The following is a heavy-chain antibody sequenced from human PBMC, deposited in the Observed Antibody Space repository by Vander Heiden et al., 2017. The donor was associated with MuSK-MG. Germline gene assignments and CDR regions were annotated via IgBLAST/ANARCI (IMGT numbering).Heavy chain of an antibody. V-gene: IGHV1-46*01. CDR2: INPSGGST. D-gene: IGHD3-22*01. CDR1: GYTFTSYY. J-gene: IGHJ4*02. Sequence: QVQLVQYGAEVKKPGASVKVSCKASGYTFTSYYMHWVRQAPGQGLEWRGIINPSGGSTSYEQKFQGRVTMTRDTSTSTVYMELSSLRSEDTAVYYCARELDYYDSSGYYRLFDYWGQGTLGTVSS. CDR3: ARELDYYDSSGYYRLFDY.